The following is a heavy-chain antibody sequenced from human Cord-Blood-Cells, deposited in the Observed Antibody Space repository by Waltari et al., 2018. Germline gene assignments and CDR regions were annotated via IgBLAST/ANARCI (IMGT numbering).Heavy chain of an antibody. CDR3: AKMYSSSSWFDP. J-gene: IGHJ5*02. Sequence: EVQLLESGGGLVQPGGSLRLPCAASGFPFRTYAMGRVRQAPGKGLEWVSAISGSGGSTYYADSVKGRFTISRDNSKNTLYLQMNSLRAEDTAVYYCAKMYSSSSWFDPWGQGTLVTVSS. D-gene: IGHD6-6*01. CDR2: ISGSGGST. V-gene: IGHV3-23*01. CDR1: GFPFRTYA.